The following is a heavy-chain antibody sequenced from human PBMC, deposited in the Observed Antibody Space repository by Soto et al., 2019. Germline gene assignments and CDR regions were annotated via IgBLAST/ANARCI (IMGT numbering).Heavy chain of an antibody. V-gene: IGHV4-34*01. CDR1: GGSFSGYY. CDR3: ATESSGSSPLHFDF. CDR2: VDYSGST. Sequence: SETLSLTCAVYGGSFSGYYWSWIRQPPGKGLEWIGYVDYSGSTYYNPSLEGRVTMTLDTSKNQFSLKLNSVTASDAAVYFCATESSGSSPLHFDFRGQGALVTVSS. D-gene: IGHD3-22*01. J-gene: IGHJ4*02.